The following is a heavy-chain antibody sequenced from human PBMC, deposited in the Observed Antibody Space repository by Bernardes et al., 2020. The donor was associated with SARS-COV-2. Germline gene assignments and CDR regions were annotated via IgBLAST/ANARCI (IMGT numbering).Heavy chain of an antibody. CDR2: IYYSGST. D-gene: IGHD3-22*01. CDR3: ARRRGTMIGVVSVKAGAFDS. Sequence: SETLSLTCTVSGGSISSSSYYWGWIRQPPGKGLEWIGSIYYSGSTYYNPSLKSRVTISVDTSKNQFSLKLSSVTAADTAVYYCARRRGTMIGVVSVKAGAFDSGGQGRRVTVSS. CDR1: GGSISSSSYY. V-gene: IGHV4-39*01. J-gene: IGHJ3*02.